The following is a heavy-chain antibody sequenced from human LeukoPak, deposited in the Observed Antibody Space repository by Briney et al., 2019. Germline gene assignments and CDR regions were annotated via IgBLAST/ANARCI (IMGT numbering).Heavy chain of an antibody. CDR1: GFTFSDYY. V-gene: IGHV3-11*06. J-gene: IGHJ4*02. CDR3: ARTGDYESFDS. D-gene: IGHD4-17*01. Sequence: GGSLRLSCAASGFTFSDYYMNWIRQAPGKGLEWVSYISHNSFYTNYAGSVEGRFTISRDNARNSLSLQMNSLRAEDTAVYYCARTGDYESFDSWSQGTLVTVSS. CDR2: ISHNSFYT.